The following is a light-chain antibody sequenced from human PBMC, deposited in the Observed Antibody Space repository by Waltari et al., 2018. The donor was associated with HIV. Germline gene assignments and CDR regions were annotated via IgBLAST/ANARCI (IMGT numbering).Light chain of an antibody. CDR1: QSVRTN. J-gene: IGKJ2*01. CDR2: GAS. CDR3: HQYNDWPYT. Sequence: MMQSPDTLPVSPGEGVTLTCRASQSVRTNVASYQQRPGQAPRLLIYGASNRAAGFPARFTGGGSGTEFTLTISSLQSEDFAVYFCHQYNDWPYTFGQGTKLDIK. V-gene: IGKV3-15*01.